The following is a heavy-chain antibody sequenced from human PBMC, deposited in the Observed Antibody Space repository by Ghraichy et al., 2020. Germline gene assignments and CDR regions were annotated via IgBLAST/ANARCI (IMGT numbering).Heavy chain of an antibody. CDR3: ARDPPSPGGHSSSWYFYYYYGMDV. Sequence: GGSLRLSCAASGFTFSSYWMHWVRQAPGKGLVWVSRINSDGSSTSYADSVKGRFTISRDNAKNTLYLQMNSLRAEDTAVYYCARDPPSPGGHSSSWYFYYYYGMDVWGQGTTVTVSS. D-gene: IGHD6-13*01. CDR2: INSDGSST. CDR1: GFTFSSYW. J-gene: IGHJ6*02. V-gene: IGHV3-74*01.